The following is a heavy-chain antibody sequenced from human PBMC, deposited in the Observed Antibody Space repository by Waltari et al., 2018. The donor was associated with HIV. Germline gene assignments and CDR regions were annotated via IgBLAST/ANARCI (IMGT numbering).Heavy chain of an antibody. V-gene: IGHV1-2*02. J-gene: IGHJ5*02. CDR1: GYTFTGYY. CDR2: INPNSGGT. D-gene: IGHD3-22*01. Sequence: QVQLVQSGAEVKKPGASVKVSCKASGYTFTGYYMHWVRKAPGQGLEWMGWINPNSGGTNYAQKFQGRVTMTRDTSISTAYMELSRLRSDDTAVYYCARDTPDAYYYDTSGYWSWGQGTLVTVSS. CDR3: ARDTPDAYYYDTSGYWS.